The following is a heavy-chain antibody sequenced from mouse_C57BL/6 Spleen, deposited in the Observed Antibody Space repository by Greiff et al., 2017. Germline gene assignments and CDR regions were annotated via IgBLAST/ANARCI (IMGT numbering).Heavy chain of an antibody. CDR2: ISYDGSN. V-gene: IGHV3-6*01. J-gene: IGHJ3*01. Sequence: EVQLKESGPGLVKPSQSLSLTCSVTGYSITSGYYWNWIRQFPGNKLEWMGYISYDGSNNYNPSLKNRISITRDTSKNQFFLKLNSVTTEDTATYYCARGGNWDVFAYWGQGTLVTVSA. CDR3: ARGGNWDVFAY. D-gene: IGHD4-1*01. CDR1: GYSITSGYY.